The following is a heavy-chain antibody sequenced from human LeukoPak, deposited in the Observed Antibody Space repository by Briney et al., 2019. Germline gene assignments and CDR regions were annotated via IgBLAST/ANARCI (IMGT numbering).Heavy chain of an antibody. V-gene: IGHV1-69*04. J-gene: IGHJ4*02. CDR1: GYTFTSYA. D-gene: IGHD6-13*01. CDR2: IIPILGIA. CDR3: ASGAGAAAGNSGLDY. Sequence: SVKVSCKASGYTFTSYAISWVRQAPGQGLEWMGRIIPILGIANYAQKFQGRVTITADKSTSTAYMELSSLRSEDTAVYYCASGAGAAAGNSGLDYWGQGTLVTVSS.